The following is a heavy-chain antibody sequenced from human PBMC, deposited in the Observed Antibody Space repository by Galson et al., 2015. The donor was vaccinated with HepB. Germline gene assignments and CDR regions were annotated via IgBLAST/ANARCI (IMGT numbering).Heavy chain of an antibody. CDR2: ISYDGSNK. D-gene: IGHD3-9*01. Sequence: SLRLSCAASGFTFSSYAMHWVRQAPGKGLEWVAVISYDGSNKYYADSVKGRFTISRDNSKNTLYLQMNSLRAEDTAVYYCASPYIPYYDILTGYLGDAFDIWGQGTMVTVSS. CDR3: ASPYIPYYDILTGYLGDAFDI. J-gene: IGHJ3*02. V-gene: IGHV3-30*04. CDR1: GFTFSSYA.